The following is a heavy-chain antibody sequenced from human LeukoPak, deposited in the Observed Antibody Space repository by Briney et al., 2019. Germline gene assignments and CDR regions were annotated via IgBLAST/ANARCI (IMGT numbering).Heavy chain of an antibody. CDR2: ISGDGGSS. D-gene: IGHD2/OR15-2a*01. CDR1: GFRFGDYA. J-gene: IGHJ1*01. CDR3: AKPTAMTTPYYFNS. V-gene: IGHV3-43*02. Sequence: GGSLRLSCAASGFRFGDYAMHWVRQGPGQGLEWVSIISGDGGSSDYTGSVKGRFTISRDNSKNSLYLQMNNLRAEDSAFYYCAKPTAMTTPYYFNSWGQGTLVTVSS.